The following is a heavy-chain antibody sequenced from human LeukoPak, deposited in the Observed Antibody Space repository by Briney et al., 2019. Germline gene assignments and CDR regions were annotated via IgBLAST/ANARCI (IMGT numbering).Heavy chain of an antibody. CDR3: AKVQLNHSPHYGAFDV. CDR1: GFAFSSYA. J-gene: IGHJ3*01. D-gene: IGHD1-1*01. Sequence: GGSLRLSCAASGFAFSSYAMNWVRQAPGKGLDWVSAIGGSGGPTFFADSVKGRFTISRDNSKNTLYLPINSLRADDTAIYYCAKVQLNHSPHYGAFDVWGQGTTVTVSS. CDR2: IGGSGGPT. V-gene: IGHV3-23*01.